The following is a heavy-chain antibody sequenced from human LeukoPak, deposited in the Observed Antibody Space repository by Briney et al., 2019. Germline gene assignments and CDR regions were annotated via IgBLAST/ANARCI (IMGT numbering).Heavy chain of an antibody. CDR1: GGSFSGYY. D-gene: IGHD3-22*01. CDR3: ARGLGYYYDSSGADRLDY. J-gene: IGHJ4*02. Sequence: SETLSLTCAVYGGSFSGYYLSWIRQPPGKGLEWIGEINHSGSTNYNPSLKSRVTISVDTSKNQFSLKLSSVTAADTAVYYCARGLGYYYDSSGADRLDYWGQGTLVTVSS. CDR2: INHSGST. V-gene: IGHV4-34*01.